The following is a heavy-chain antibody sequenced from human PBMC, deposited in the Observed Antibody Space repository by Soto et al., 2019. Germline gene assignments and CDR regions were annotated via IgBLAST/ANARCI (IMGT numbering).Heavy chain of an antibody. V-gene: IGHV1-69*01. CDR1: GGTFSSYA. CDR3: ARWSYDLLTGYYSQFDY. CDR2: IIPIFGTA. J-gene: IGHJ4*02. D-gene: IGHD3-9*01. Sequence: QVQLVQSGAEVKKPGSSVKVSCKASGGTFSSYAISWVRQAPGQGLEWMGGIIPIFGTANYAQKFQGRVTITADESTSTAYMEVSSLRSDDTAVYYCARWSYDLLTGYYSQFDYWGQGTLVTVSS.